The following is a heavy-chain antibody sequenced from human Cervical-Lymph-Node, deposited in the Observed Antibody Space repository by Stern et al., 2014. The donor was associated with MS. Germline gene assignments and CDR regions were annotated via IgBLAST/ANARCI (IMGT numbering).Heavy chain of an antibody. J-gene: IGHJ4*02. D-gene: IGHD2-15*01. CDR3: AREGYCDY. V-gene: IGHV3-7*01. CDR2: TKYDGSEK. CDR1: GFIFSNSW. Sequence: VQLVESGGGLVQPGGSLRLSCAASGFIFSNSWMSWDRQAPGKGLEWVANTKYDGSEKNYVDSVKGRFTISRDNAKNTLYLQMNSLRAEDTAMYYCAREGYCDYWGQGTLVTVSS.